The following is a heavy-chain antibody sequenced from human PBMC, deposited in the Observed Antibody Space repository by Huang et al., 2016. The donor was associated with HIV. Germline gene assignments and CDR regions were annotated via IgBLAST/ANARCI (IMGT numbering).Heavy chain of an antibody. CDR2: IAYDEDNK. Sequence: QILLIESGGGVVQPGRSLRLSCAASGFPFSSYGMHWVRQAPGKGLEWVAVIAYDEDNKYYADSVRGRFTSSRDNSKNTLYLQMNSLRIEDTAVYYCARGPIRFLAWLLNFDYWGQGALVTVSS. J-gene: IGHJ4*02. V-gene: IGHV3-30*03. CDR3: ARGPIRFLAWLLNFDY. CDR1: GFPFSSYG. D-gene: IGHD3-3*01.